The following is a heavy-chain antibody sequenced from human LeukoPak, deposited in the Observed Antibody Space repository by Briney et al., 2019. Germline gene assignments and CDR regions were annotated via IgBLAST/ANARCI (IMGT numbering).Heavy chain of an antibody. Sequence: SETLSLTCTVSGGSIIGYWWSWIRQPPGKGLEWIGNIRYNGNTYSNPSPKSRVTISVDTSKNQYSMKLSSVTAADTAMYYCGRYAALSGPNWLDPWGRGTLVTVSS. J-gene: IGHJ5*02. CDR3: GRYAALSGPNWLDP. D-gene: IGHD6-19*01. CDR1: GGSIIGYW. V-gene: IGHV4-59*01. CDR2: IRYNGNT.